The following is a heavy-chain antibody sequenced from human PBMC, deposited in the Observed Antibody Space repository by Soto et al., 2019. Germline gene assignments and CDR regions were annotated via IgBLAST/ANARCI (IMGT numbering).Heavy chain of an antibody. V-gene: IGHV3-66*01. CDR3: ARAFIGVAGYFDY. D-gene: IGHD6-19*01. J-gene: IGHJ4*02. CDR2: IYSGGDT. Sequence: PGGSLRLSCVASGFTVSSDYMSWVRRAPGKGLEWVSVIYSGGDTHYADSVKGRFTISRDNSKNTLYLQMNSLRAEDTAVYYCARAFIGVAGYFDYWGQGTLVTVSS. CDR1: GFTVSSDY.